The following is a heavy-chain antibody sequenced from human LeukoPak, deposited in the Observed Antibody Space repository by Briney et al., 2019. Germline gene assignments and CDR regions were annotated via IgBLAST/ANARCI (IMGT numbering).Heavy chain of an antibody. D-gene: IGHD6-13*01. CDR1: GASISIRNCY. J-gene: IGHJ1*01. CDR3: ATRIAATSSEYFQY. V-gene: IGHV4-39*02. CDR2: ITSGGST. Sequence: AETLSLPCPLPGASISIRNCYGACIRQPPGKGLEWIGSITSGGSTFYNPSLNSRVTISLYTTKNHFSLKLRSVTAADTALYYCATRIAATSSEYFQYWCQGTLVTVSS.